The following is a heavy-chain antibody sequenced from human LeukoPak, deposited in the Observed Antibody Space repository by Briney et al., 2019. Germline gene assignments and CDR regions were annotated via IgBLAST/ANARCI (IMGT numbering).Heavy chain of an antibody. Sequence: PGGSLRLSCAASGFTVSSNYMSWVRQAPGKGLEWVSVIYSGGSTYYADSVKGRFTISRDNSKNTLYLQMNSLRAEDTAVYYCARGPAYSSLPYYFDYWGQGTLVTVSS. D-gene: IGHD6-6*01. V-gene: IGHV3-53*01. J-gene: IGHJ4*02. CDR3: ARGPAYSSLPYYFDY. CDR1: GFTVSSNY. CDR2: IYSGGST.